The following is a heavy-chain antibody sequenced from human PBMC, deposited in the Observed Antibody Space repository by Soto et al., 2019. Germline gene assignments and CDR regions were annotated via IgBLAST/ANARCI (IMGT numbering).Heavy chain of an antibody. J-gene: IGHJ6*02. V-gene: IGHV1-69*13. CDR3: ARDGDTAMVRGYYYYGMDV. Sequence: SVQVSCKASGGTFSSYAISWVRQAPGQGLEWMGGIIPIFGTANYAQKFQGRVTITADESTSTAYMELSSLRSEDTAVYYCARDGDTAMVRGYYYYGMDVWGQGTTVTVSS. D-gene: IGHD5-18*01. CDR2: IIPIFGTA. CDR1: GGTFSSYA.